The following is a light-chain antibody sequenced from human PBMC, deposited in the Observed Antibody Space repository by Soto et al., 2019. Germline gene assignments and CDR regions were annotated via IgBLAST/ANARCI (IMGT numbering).Light chain of an antibody. CDR3: QQYTARPPWT. CDR2: GAS. Sequence: EIVRTQSPVTLSVSPGERATLSCRASHHVATNLAWYQQKPGQAPRLLIYGASTRATGISARFSGSGSGTEFTLTICSLQSDDFAVYYCQQYTARPPWTFGQGTKV. J-gene: IGKJ1*01. V-gene: IGKV3-15*01. CDR1: HHVATN.